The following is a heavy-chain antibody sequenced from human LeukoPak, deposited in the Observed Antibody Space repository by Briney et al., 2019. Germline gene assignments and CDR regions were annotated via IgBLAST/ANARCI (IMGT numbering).Heavy chain of an antibody. D-gene: IGHD3-3*01. CDR1: GYTFTSYG. J-gene: IGHJ3*02. V-gene: IGHV1-18*01. Sequence: ASVKVSCKASGYTFTSYGISWVRQAPGQGLEWMGWISAYNGNTNYAQKLQGRVTMTTDTSTSTAYIELRSLRSDDTAVYYCARGRHYDFWSARNHGAFDIWGQGTMVTVSS. CDR2: ISAYNGNT. CDR3: ARGRHYDFWSARNHGAFDI.